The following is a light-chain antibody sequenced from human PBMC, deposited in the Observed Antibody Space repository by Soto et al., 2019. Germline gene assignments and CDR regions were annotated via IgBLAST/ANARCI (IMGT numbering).Light chain of an antibody. V-gene: IGKV3-20*01. J-gene: IGKJ1*01. CDR3: QQYGSSPPWT. Sequence: EIVLTQSPGTLSLSPGERATLSCRASQSVSSTYLAWYQQKPGQAPTLLIFGGSSRATGIPDRFSGSVSGTDFTITVSRLEPEDFAVYYCQQYGSSPPWTFGQGTKVEIK. CDR2: GGS. CDR1: QSVSSTY.